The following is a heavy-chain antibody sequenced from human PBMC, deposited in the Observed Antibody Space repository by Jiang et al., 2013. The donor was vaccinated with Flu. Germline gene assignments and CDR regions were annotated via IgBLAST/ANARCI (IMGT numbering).Heavy chain of an antibody. CDR1: GYTLTDLA. V-gene: IGHV1-24*01. CDR2: FDPEVGET. Sequence: SGAEVKKPGASVKVSCKVSGYTLTDLAVHWVRQAPGKGLEWMGGFDPEVGETIYAQSFQGRVTMTEDTSSNIAYMDLSSLTSEDTAMYYCAGTYSDFLNAYTWFDPGARGPWSPSPQ. J-gene: IGHJ5*02. D-gene: IGHD3-9*01. CDR3: AGTYSDFLNAYTWFDP.